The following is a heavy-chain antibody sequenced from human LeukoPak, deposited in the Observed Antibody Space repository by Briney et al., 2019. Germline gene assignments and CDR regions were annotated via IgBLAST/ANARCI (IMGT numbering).Heavy chain of an antibody. D-gene: IGHD3-10*01. CDR2: INPNSGGT. J-gene: IGHJ4*02. CDR3: ARGYYGSGSYYRGDYFDY. CDR1: GYTFTGYY. V-gene: IGHV1-2*06. Sequence: ASVKVSCKASGYTFTGYYMHWVRQAPGQGLEWMGRINPNSGGTNYAQKFQGRVTMTRDTSISTAYMELSRLRSDDTAVYYCARGYYGSGSYYRGDYFDYWGQGTLVTVSS.